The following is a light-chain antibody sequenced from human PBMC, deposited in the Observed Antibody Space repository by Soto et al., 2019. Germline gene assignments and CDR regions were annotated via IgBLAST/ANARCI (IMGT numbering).Light chain of an antibody. CDR1: QSISSW. V-gene: IGKV1-5*03. J-gene: IGKJ1*01. CDR2: KAS. Sequence: DIQMTQSPSTLSASVGDRVTITCRASQSISSWLAWYQQKPGKAPKLLIYKASILESGVPSRFSGRGSGAEFTLTISSLQPDDFAHYFCQQYNTYWTFGQGTKVEIK. CDR3: QQYNTYWT.